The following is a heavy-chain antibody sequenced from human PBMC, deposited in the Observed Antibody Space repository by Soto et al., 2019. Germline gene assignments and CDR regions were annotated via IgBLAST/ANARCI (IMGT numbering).Heavy chain of an antibody. CDR2: IYHSGST. V-gene: IGHV4-4*02. CDR1: GGSISSSNW. D-gene: IGHD2-21*02. Sequence: TSETLSLTCAVPGGSISSSNWWSRVRQPPGKGLEWIGEIYHSGSTNYNPSLKSRVTIPVDKSKNQFSLKLSSVTAADTAVYYCPTYSNCGGDCAAFDIWGQGKMVTVS. CDR3: PTYSNCGGDCAAFDI. J-gene: IGHJ3*02.